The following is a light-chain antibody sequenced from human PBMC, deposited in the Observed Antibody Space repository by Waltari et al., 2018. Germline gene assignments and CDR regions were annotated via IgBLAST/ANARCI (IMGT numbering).Light chain of an antibody. CDR1: NILTNS. J-gene: IGLJ3*02. CDR3: QVWDSDSDHVV. CDR2: YAN. V-gene: IGLV3-21*02. Sequence: SYVLTQPPSLSVAPRQPARLTCGGTNILTNSVHWYQHKPGQAPVLVVYYANDRPTGISQRFSGSVSGHTATLSIGRVESGDEADYYCQVWDSDSDHVVFGGGTRLTVL.